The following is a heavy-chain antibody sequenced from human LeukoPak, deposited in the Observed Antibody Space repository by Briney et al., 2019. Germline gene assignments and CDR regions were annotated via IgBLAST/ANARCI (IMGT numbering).Heavy chain of an antibody. D-gene: IGHD3-10*01. J-gene: IGHJ4*02. CDR2: INHSGST. CDR3: AREYGSGSSFDY. Sequence: PSETLSLTCAVYGGSFSEYDWSWLRQPPGKGLEWIAEINHSGSTNYNPSLKSRVTISVDTSKTQSSLKLSSVTAADTAVYYCAREYGSGSSFDYWGQGTLVTVSS. V-gene: IGHV4-34*01. CDR1: GGSFSEYD.